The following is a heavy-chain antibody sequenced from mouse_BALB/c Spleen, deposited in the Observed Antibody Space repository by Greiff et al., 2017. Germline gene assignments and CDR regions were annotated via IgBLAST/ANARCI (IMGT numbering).Heavy chain of an antibody. D-gene: IGHD2-4*01. V-gene: IGHV1-80*01. J-gene: IGHJ3*01. CDR3: ARNYDYDGFAY. Sequence: QVQLQQSGAELVRPGSSVKISCKASGYAFSSYWMNWVKQRPGQGLEWIGQIYPGDGDTNYNGKFKGKATLTADKSSSTAYMQLSSLTSEDSAVYFCARNYDYDGFAYWGQGTLVTVSA. CDR2: IYPGDGDT. CDR1: GYAFSSYW.